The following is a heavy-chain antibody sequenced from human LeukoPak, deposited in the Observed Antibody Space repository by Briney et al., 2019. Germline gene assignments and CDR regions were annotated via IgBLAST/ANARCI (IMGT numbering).Heavy chain of an antibody. CDR1: GFTFKNYG. J-gene: IGHJ4*02. CDR3: AKAQYSSSWWVFDY. Sequence: PGGSLRLSCAASGFTFKNYGMHWVRQAPGKGLEWVAFIRYDGSNKYYADSVKGRFTISRDNSKNTLYLQMNSLRAEDTAVYYCAKAQYSSSWWVFDYWGQGTLVTVSS. CDR2: IRYDGSNK. V-gene: IGHV3-30*02. D-gene: IGHD6-13*01.